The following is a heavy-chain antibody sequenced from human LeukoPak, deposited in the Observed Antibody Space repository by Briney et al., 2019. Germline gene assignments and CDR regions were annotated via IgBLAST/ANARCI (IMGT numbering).Heavy chain of an antibody. V-gene: IGHV4-61*10. CDR3: ARVYYSSSYDYWYFDL. D-gene: IGHD6-13*01. CDR2: IYISGST. CDR1: GGSFSSGLYY. J-gene: IGHJ2*01. Sequence: SETLSLTCTVSGGSFSSGLYYWTWIRQPAGKGLEWIGRIYISGSTNYNPSLKSRVIISVDTSKNQFSLKLTSVTAADTAVYYCARVYYSSSYDYWYFDLWGRGTLVTVSS.